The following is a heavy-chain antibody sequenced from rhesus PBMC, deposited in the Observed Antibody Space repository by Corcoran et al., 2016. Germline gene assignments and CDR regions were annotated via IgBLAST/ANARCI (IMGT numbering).Heavy chain of an antibody. CDR2: NNGNSGST. CDR3: GSSALLDY. CDR1: GGSFSSYW. Sequence: QVQLQESGPGLVKPSETLSLTCAVSGGSFSSYWWSWIRQPPGKGLEWIGRNNGNSGSTNYNPDLRSPISIAKDASNNQFPLKLRSVTAAATAVYYCGSSALLDYWGQGVLVTVSS. V-gene: IGHV4-80*01. D-gene: IGHD6-31*01. J-gene: IGHJ4*01.